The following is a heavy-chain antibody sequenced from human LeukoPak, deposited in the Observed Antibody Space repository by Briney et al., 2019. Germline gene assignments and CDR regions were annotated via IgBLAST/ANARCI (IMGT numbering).Heavy chain of an antibody. CDR3: AKDISSTGGNSIDD. Sequence: GGPLSLSCAPSGFLFGDYGIHCVRQAPGKGLEWGAFFRSGKNVRIDGRNTLYADSVRGRFTLTRANTKTMVDLQTNSLGVEDTGVYYCAKDISSTGGNSIDDWGQGTLVTVSS. J-gene: IGHJ4*02. CDR1: GFLFGDYG. CDR2: VRIDGRNT. D-gene: IGHD2-8*02. V-gene: IGHV3-30*02.